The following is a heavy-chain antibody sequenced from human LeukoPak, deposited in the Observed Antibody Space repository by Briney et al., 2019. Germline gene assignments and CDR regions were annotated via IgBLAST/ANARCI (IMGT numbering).Heavy chain of an antibody. CDR3: ARARRPSSYLGFQL. V-gene: IGHV3-30*02. D-gene: IGHD2-2*01. CDR1: GFTFSNYG. J-gene: IGHJ1*01. Sequence: GGSLRLSCAASGFTFSNYGMHWVRQAPGKGLEWVAFIRYDASNKYYADSVKGRFTISRDNSKNTLYLQMNSLRAEDTAVYYCARARRPSSYLGFQLWGQGTLVTVSS. CDR2: IRYDASNK.